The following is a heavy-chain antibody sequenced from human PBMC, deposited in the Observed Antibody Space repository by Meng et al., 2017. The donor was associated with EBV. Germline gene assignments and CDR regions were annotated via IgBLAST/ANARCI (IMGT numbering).Heavy chain of an antibody. CDR1: GGSSSGYY. V-gene: IGHV4-34*01. CDR2: INHSGST. Sequence: QVQLQQWGAGRLKPSETLSLTCAVYGGSSSGYYWSWIRQPPGKGLEWIGEINHSGSTNYNPSLKSRVTISVDTSKNQFSLKLSSVTAADTAVYYCARGSYGSGSYFDYWGQGTMVTVSS. J-gene: IGHJ4*02. CDR3: ARGSYGSGSYFDY. D-gene: IGHD3-10*01.